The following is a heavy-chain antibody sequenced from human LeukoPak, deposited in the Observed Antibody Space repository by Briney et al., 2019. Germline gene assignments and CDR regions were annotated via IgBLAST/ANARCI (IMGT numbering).Heavy chain of an antibody. CDR3: ARDDHIVATFDY. J-gene: IGHJ4*02. D-gene: IGHD5-12*01. CDR2: ISSSSSYI. V-gene: IGHV3-21*01. CDR1: GFTFSSYS. Sequence: GGSLRLSCAASGFTFSSYSMNWVRQAPGKGLEWVSSISSSSSYIYYADSVKGQFTISRDNAKNSLYLQMNSLRAEDTAVYYCARDDHIVATFDYWGQGTLVTVSS.